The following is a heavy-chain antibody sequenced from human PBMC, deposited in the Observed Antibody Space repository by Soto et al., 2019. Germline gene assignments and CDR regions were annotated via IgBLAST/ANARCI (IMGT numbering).Heavy chain of an antibody. CDR2: IYYSGST. Sequence: SETLSLTCTVSGGSISSSSYYWGWIRQPPGKGLEWIGSIYYSGSTYYNPSLKSRVTISVDTSKNQFSLKLSSVTAADTAVYYCARDPSSSRWFDPWGQGTLVTVSS. D-gene: IGHD6-6*01. V-gene: IGHV4-39*07. J-gene: IGHJ5*02. CDR3: ARDPSSSRWFDP. CDR1: GGSISSSSYY.